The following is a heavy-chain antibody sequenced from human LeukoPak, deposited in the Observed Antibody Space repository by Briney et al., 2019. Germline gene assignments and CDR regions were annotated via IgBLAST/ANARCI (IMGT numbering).Heavy chain of an antibody. D-gene: IGHD2-15*01. CDR1: GFTFSSYS. CDR3: ARDPYCSGGSCYEDYFDY. V-gene: IGHV3-21*01. CDR2: ISSSSSYI. Sequence: GGSLRLSCAASGFTFSSYSMNWVRQAPGKGLEWVSSISSSSSYIYYADSVKGRFTISRDNARNSLYLQMNSLRAEDTAVYYCARDPYCSGGSCYEDYFDYWGQGTLVTVSS. J-gene: IGHJ4*02.